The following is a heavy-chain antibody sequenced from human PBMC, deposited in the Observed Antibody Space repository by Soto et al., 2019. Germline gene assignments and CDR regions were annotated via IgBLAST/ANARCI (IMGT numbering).Heavy chain of an antibody. J-gene: IGHJ5*02. CDR1: GGSISSGGYY. V-gene: IGHV4-31*03. Sequence: QVQLQESGPGLVKPSQTLSLTCTVSGGSISSGGYYWSWIRQHPGKGLEWIGYIYYSGSTYYNPSLKSRVTISVDTSKNQCSLKLSSVTAADTAVYYCATLHYDILSGPQLNWFDPCGQGTLVTVSS. CDR2: IYYSGST. D-gene: IGHD3-9*01. CDR3: ATLHYDILSGPQLNWFDP.